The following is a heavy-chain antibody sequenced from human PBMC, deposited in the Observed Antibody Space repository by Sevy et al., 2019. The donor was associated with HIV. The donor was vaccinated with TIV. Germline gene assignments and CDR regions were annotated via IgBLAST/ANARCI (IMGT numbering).Heavy chain of an antibody. CDR2: IFYSGRS. V-gene: IGHV4-39*01. J-gene: IGHJ6*02. Sequence: SETLSLTCSVSGASITTNTYYWGWIRQAPGKGLEWIGSIFYSGRSDYNPSLMGRVTISVDTSKNQFSLKLRSVTAADTSVYYCARHEAYDFWGDTIRENYYYGIDVWGQGTTVTVSS. CDR1: GASITTNTYY. D-gene: IGHD3-3*01. CDR3: ARHEAYDFWGDTIRENYYYGIDV.